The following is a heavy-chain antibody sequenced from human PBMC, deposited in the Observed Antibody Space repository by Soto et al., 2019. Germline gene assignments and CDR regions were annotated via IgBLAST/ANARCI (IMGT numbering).Heavy chain of an antibody. D-gene: IGHD5-18*01. V-gene: IGHV1-18*01. CDR1: GYKFTSYT. CDR2: ISPYNDNT. J-gene: IGHJ4*02. CDR3: TRSGYSYGLDY. Sequence: QVQLVQSGAEVKKPGASVKVSCKASGYKFTSYTISWVRQAPGQGLEWMGWISPYNDNTTYAQKFQGRVTMTAATSTSTGYMELRSLRSDDTAVYYCTRSGYSYGLDYWGQGTLITVSS.